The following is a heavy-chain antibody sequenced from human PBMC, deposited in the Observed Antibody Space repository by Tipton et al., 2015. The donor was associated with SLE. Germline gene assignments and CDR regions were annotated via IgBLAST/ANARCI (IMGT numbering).Heavy chain of an antibody. CDR1: GFSICCYY. CDR3: VRLELPATKADY. D-gene: IGHD5-24*01. J-gene: IGHJ4*02. CDR2: IYHSGTT. Sequence: TLSLTCTVSGFSICCYYWGGIRQPPGKGLEWLGTIYHSGTTYYNPSLNSRLTLSIDTSKNQFSLKLSSVTAADTAVYYCVRLELPATKADYWGRGTLVTVSS. V-gene: IGHV4-38-2*02.